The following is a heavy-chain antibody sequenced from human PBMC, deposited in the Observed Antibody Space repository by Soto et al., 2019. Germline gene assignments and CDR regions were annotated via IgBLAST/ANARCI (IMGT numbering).Heavy chain of an antibody. CDR3: AHSTGCSSGWVPSYWYFDL. V-gene: IGHV2-5*01. CDR1: GFSLSTSGVG. J-gene: IGHJ2*01. CDR2: IYWNDDK. Sequence: QITLKESGPTLVKPTQTLTLTCTFSGFSLSTSGVGVGWIRQPPGKALEWLALIYWNDDKRYSPSLKSRLTITKDTSKNQVVLTMTNMDPVDTATYYCAHSTGCSSGWVPSYWYFDLWGRGTLVTVSS. D-gene: IGHD6-19*01.